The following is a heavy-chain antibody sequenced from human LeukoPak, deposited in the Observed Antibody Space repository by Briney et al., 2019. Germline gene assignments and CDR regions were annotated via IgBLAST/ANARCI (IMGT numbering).Heavy chain of an antibody. J-gene: IGHJ6*04. CDR3: ARDLSPWFGELLEPDYYCYGMDV. D-gene: IGHD3-10*01. Sequence: ASVKVSCKASGYTFTSYGISWVRQAPGQGLEWMGWISAYNGNTNYAQKLQGRVTMTTDTSTSTAYMELRSLRSDDTAVYYCARDLSPWFGELLEPDYYCYGMDVWGKGTTVTVSS. V-gene: IGHV1-18*04. CDR2: ISAYNGNT. CDR1: GYTFTSYG.